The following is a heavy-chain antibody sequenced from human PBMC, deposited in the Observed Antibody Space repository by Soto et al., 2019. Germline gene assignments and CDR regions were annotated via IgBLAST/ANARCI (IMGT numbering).Heavy chain of an antibody. CDR3: AMLRLGELSFDY. Sequence: ASEKVSCKASGYTFTSYGISWVRQAPGQGLEWMGWISAYNGNTNYAQKLQGRVTMTTDTSTSTAYMELRSLRSDDTAVYYCAMLRLGELSFDYWGQGTLVTVSS. J-gene: IGHJ4*02. CDR2: ISAYNGNT. V-gene: IGHV1-18*01. CDR1: GYTFTSYG. D-gene: IGHD3-16*02.